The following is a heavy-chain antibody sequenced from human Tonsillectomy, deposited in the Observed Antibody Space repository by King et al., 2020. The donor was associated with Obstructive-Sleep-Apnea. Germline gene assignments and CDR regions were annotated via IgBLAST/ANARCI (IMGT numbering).Heavy chain of an antibody. Sequence: QLVQSGGDLVQPGGSLRLSCAASGFFFSSSAMTWVRQAPGKGLEWVSGISGGRSSTYYADSGKGRFTISRDNSKNTLYLQMNSLRDEDTAVYYCAKGYSSIWYDYFDYWGQGTLVTVSS. D-gene: IGHD6-13*01. J-gene: IGHJ4*02. CDR1: GFFFSSSA. CDR2: ISGGRSST. CDR3: AKGYSSIWYDYFDY. V-gene: IGHV3-23*04.